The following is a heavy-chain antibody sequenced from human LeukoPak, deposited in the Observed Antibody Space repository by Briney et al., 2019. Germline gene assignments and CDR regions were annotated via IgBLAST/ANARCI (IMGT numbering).Heavy chain of an antibody. CDR3: AISSSGSYYFDY. Sequence: GGSLRLSCAASGFTSSDYYMSWIRQAPGKGLEWVSYISSSGSTIYYADSVKGRFTISRDNAKNSLYLQMNSLRAEDTAVYYCAISSSGSYYFDYWGQGTLVTVSS. J-gene: IGHJ4*02. D-gene: IGHD6-6*01. V-gene: IGHV3-11*01. CDR1: GFTSSDYY. CDR2: ISSSGSTI.